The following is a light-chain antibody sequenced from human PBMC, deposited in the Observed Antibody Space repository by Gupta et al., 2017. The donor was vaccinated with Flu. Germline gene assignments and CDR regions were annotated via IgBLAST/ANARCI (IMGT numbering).Light chain of an antibody. CDR3: QQYEEWPS. J-gene: IGKJ4*01. CDR1: QTVSSN. Sequence: SPATLSVYPGESATLSCRASQTVSSNVAWYQQKPGQGPRLLIYDSSTRATGIPARFSGSGSGTEFTLTISSLQSEDYALYFCQQYEEWPSFGGGTTVGIK. V-gene: IGKV3-15*01. CDR2: DSS.